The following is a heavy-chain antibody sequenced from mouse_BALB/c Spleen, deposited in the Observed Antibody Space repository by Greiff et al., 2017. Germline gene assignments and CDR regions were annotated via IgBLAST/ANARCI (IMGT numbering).Heavy chain of an antibody. D-gene: IGHD2-1*01. CDR1: GFTFSSYT. CDR3: ARFGNYAFAY. J-gene: IGHJ3*01. Sequence: EVQLVESGGGLVKPGGSLKLSCAASGFTFSSYTMSWVRQTPEKRLEWVATISSGGGNTYYPDSVKGRFTISRDNAKNNLYLQMSSLRSEDTALYYCARFGNYAFAYWGQGTLVTVSA. CDR2: ISSGGGNT. V-gene: IGHV5-9*03.